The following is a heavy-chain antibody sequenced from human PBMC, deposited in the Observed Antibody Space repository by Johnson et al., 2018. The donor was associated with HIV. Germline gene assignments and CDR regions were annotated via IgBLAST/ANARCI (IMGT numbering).Heavy chain of an antibody. J-gene: IGHJ3*02. CDR3: ARYQLGGDAFDI. V-gene: IGHV3-NL1*01. CDR1: GFTFSSYT. D-gene: IGHD7-27*01. Sequence: QVQLVESGGGVVQPGRSLRLSCAASGFTFSSYTMHWVRQAPGKGLEWVSVIYSGGSTYYADSVKGRFTISRDNSKNTLYLQMNSLRAEDTAVYYCARYQLGGDAFDIWGQWTMVTVSS. CDR2: IYSGGST.